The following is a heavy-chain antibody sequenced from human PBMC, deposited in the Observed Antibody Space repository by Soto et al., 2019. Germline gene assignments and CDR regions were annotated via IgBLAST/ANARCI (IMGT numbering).Heavy chain of an antibody. CDR3: ARVEGSSYYFRHDC. CDR2: IYYSGSS. D-gene: IGHD1-26*01. Sequence: KTSETLSLTCTVSGGSISSGSYHWSWIRQHPGKGLEWIGNIYYSGSSYYSPSLKSRATISIDTSKDQFSLRLGSVTAADTAVYYCARVEGSSYYFRHDCWGRGTLVTVSS. J-gene: IGHJ4*02. CDR1: GGSISSGSYH. V-gene: IGHV4-31*03.